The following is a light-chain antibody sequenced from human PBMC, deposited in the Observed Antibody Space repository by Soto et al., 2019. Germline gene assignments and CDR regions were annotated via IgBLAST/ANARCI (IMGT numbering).Light chain of an antibody. V-gene: IGKV1-5*01. CDR3: QQYNSYRT. CDR2: DAS. J-gene: IGKJ1*01. CDR1: QSISSW. Sequence: DIQMTQSPSTLSASIEDRVTITCRARQSISSWLAWYHQKPVKAPKLLIYDASSLESGVPSRFSGSGSGTEFTLTISSLQPDDFATYYCQQYNSYRTFCQ.